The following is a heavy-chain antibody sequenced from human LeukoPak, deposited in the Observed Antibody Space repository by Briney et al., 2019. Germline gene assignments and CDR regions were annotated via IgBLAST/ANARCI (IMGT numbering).Heavy chain of an antibody. CDR1: GYTFTSYG. CDR3: ARVSNTGYSYAFDI. V-gene: IGHV1-18*01. J-gene: IGHJ3*02. Sequence: ASVKVSCKASGYTFTSYGISWVRQAPGQGLEWMGWISAYNGNTNYAQKLQGRVTMTTGTSTSTAYMELRSLRSDDTAVYYCARVSNTGYSYAFDIWGQGTMVTVSS. CDR2: ISAYNGNT. D-gene: IGHD4-11*01.